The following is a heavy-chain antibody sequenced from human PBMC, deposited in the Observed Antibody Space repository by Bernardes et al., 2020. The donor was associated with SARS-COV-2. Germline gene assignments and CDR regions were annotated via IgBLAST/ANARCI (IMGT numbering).Heavy chain of an antibody. D-gene: IGHD5-18*01. CDR3: AIGRGFSHGLSDY. J-gene: IGHJ4*02. V-gene: IGHV1-69*13. CDR1: GVTFRSNS. CDR2: IIPIFGAA. Sequence: SVKVSCKTSGVTFRSNSISWVRQAPGHGLEWMGGIIPIFGAAKYAQNFQGRVTITADESTNTAYVEVSSLKSEDTALYYCAIGRGFSHGLSDYWGQGTLVTVSS.